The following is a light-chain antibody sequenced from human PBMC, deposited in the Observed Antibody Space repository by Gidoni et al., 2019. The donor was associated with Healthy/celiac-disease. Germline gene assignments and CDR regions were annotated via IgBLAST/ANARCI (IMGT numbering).Light chain of an antibody. V-gene: IGKV1-8*01. Sequence: AIRLTPSPSSFSASTGARVTITCRASQGISSYLAWYQQKPGKAPKLLIYAASTLQSGVPSRFSGSGSGTDFTLTISCLQSEDFATYYCQQYYSYLPYTFGRGTKLEIK. CDR3: QQYYSYLPYT. J-gene: IGKJ2*01. CDR2: AAS. CDR1: QGISSY.